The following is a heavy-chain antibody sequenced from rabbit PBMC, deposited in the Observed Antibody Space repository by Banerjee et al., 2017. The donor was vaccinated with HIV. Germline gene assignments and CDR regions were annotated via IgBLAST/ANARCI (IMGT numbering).Heavy chain of an antibody. CDR2: ILVGGGAGT. D-gene: IGHD4-1*01. J-gene: IGHJ4*01. CDR3: ARDLAGVIGWNFNL. Sequence: QQQLEESGGGLVKPEGSLTLSCTASGFSFSNKYVMCWVRQAPGKGLEWIACILVGGGAGTYYASWAKGRFTISKTSSTTVTLQMTSLTAADTASYFCARDLAGVIGWNFNLWGQGTLVTVS. V-gene: IGHV1S45*01. CDR1: GFSFSNKYV.